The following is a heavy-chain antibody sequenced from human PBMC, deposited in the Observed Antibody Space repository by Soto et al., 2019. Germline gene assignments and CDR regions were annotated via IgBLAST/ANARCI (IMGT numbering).Heavy chain of an antibody. D-gene: IGHD3-22*01. V-gene: IGHV3-33*01. Sequence: GGSLRLSCEASGFTFSSYGMHWVRQAPGKGLEWVAIIWNDGSNEYYADSVKGRFTISRDNSKNTLYLQVSNLRAEDTAVYFCARDQTDSGGYSDSWGQGTLVTVS. J-gene: IGHJ4*02. CDR2: IWNDGSNE. CDR3: ARDQTDSGGYSDS. CDR1: GFTFSSYG.